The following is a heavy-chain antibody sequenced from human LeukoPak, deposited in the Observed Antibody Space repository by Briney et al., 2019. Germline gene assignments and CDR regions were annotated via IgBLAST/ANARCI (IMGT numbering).Heavy chain of an antibody. CDR2: ISGSGGST. D-gene: IGHD5-18*01. V-gene: IGHV3-23*01. Sequence: PGGSLRLSCAASGFTFSSYAMSWVRQAPGKGLEWVSAISGSGGSTYYADSVKGRFTISRDNSKNTLYLQMNSLRAEDTAVYYCAKPQSLSGYSYGYGSLARDYWGQGTLVTVSS. J-gene: IGHJ4*02. CDR1: GFTFSSYA. CDR3: AKPQSLSGYSYGYGSLARDY.